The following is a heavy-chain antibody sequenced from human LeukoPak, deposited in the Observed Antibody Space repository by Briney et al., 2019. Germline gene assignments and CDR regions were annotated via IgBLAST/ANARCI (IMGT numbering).Heavy chain of an antibody. CDR3: ARGGYYGSGNDFRFDP. V-gene: IGHV4-61*10. CDR1: GGSISSGSYY. J-gene: IGHJ5*02. CDR2: IHYTGST. Sequence: SETLSLTCTVSGGSISSGSYYWSWIRQPAGKGLECIGYIHYTGSTNYNPSLKSRVPISVETSKNQFSLKLKSVTAADTAVYYCARGGYYGSGNDFRFDPWGHGTLVTVSS. D-gene: IGHD3-10*01.